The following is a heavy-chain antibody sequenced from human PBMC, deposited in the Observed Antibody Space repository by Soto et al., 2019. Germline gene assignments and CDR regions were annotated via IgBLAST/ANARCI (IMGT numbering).Heavy chain of an antibody. CDR1: GFTFSSYW. D-gene: IGHD3-3*01. CDR2: INSDGSST. V-gene: IGHV3-74*01. Sequence: EVQLVESGGGLGQPGGSLRLSCAASGFTFSSYWMHWVRQAPGKGLVWVSRINSDGSSTSYADSVKGRFTISRDNAKNTLYRQMNSLRAEDTAVSYSARAPLLRFLEWLSKRNYYYYGMDVWGQGTTVTVSS. J-gene: IGHJ6*02. CDR3: ARAPLLRFLEWLSKRNYYYYGMDV.